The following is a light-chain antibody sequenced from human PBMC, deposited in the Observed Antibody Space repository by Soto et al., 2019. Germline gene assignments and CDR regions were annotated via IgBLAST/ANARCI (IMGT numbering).Light chain of an antibody. Sequence: AIQITQSPSSLSASGGDRVTITCRARQDIRNDLGWYQQKPGKVPKLLIYAASSLQSGVPARFSGSGSGTDFTLTITSLPPEDFATYYCLQDYNYPLTFGGGTKVEI. CDR2: AAS. J-gene: IGKJ4*01. CDR1: QDIRND. CDR3: LQDYNYPLT. V-gene: IGKV1-6*01.